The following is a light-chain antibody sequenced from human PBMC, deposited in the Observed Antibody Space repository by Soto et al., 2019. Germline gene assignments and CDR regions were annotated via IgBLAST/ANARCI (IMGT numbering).Light chain of an antibody. Sequence: QSVLTQPASVSGSPGQSITISCAGTMRDVGAYNLVSWYQQHPGRAPQLIIYEVRNRPSGISFRFSGSKSGNTASLTISGLQAEDEADYYCSYYTPKSSLIFGGGTKLTVL. CDR1: MRDVGAYNL. CDR2: EVR. V-gene: IGLV2-14*01. J-gene: IGLJ2*01. CDR3: SYYTPKSSLI.